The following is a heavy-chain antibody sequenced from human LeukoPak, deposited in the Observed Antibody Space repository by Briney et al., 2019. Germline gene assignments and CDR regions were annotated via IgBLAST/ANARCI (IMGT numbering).Heavy chain of an antibody. Sequence: GWSLRLSCAASGFTFSDYYMSWIRQAPGKGLEWVSYISSSGSTIYYADSVKGRFTISRENAKNSLYLQMNSLRAGDTAVYYCARVTDLNAFDIWGQGTMVTVSS. V-gene: IGHV3-11*04. CDR3: ARVTDLNAFDI. J-gene: IGHJ3*02. CDR1: GFTFSDYY. CDR2: ISSSGSTI.